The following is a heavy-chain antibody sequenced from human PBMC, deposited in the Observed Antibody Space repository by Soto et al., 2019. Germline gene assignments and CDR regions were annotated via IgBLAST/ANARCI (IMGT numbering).Heavy chain of an antibody. CDR1: GFTFSIYA. CDR3: VKGEYYYDSSGYYPFDY. CDR2: ISTNGGST. D-gene: IGHD3-22*01. J-gene: IGHJ4*02. Sequence: PGGSLRLSFSASGFTFSIYAMNWVRQAPGKGLEYVSSISTNGGSTDYADSVKGRFTISRDNSKNTVYLQMSSLRVEDTAVYYCVKGEYYYDSSGYYPFDYWGQGT. V-gene: IGHV3-64D*06.